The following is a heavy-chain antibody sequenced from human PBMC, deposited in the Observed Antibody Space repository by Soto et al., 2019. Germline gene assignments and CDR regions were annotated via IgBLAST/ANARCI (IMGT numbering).Heavy chain of an antibody. Sequence: WGSLRLSCAASGFTFSSYVFHWVRQAPGKGLEWVSFISYAGSDKYYASSVKGRFTISRDNANNVLYLQMNSLRVEDTAVYFCPRDGEWELVLESFYYYGMYXWGQGTTVTVS. D-gene: IGHD1-26*01. J-gene: IGHJ6*02. V-gene: IGHV3-30*04. CDR1: GFTFSSYV. CDR3: PRDGEWELVLESFYYYGMYX. CDR2: ISYAGSDK.